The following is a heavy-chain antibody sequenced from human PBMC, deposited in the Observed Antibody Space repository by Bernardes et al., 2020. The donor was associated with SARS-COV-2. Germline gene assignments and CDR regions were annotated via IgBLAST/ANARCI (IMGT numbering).Heavy chain of an antibody. Sequence: GGSLRLSCAASGFTVTNNYMSWVRQAPGKELQWVSIIHSDDTTYYADSVKGRFTISRHKSRNTLFLQMNSLRPEDTAVYYCVYSSGYSEFDIWGQGTQVTVSS. CDR2: IHSDDTT. D-gene: IGHD3-22*01. J-gene: IGHJ4*02. CDR3: VYSSGYSEFDI. V-gene: IGHV3-53*04. CDR1: GFTVTNNY.